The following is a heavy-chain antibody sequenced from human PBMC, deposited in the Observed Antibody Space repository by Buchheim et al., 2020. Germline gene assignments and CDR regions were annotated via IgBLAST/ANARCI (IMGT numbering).Heavy chain of an antibody. D-gene: IGHD3-22*01. CDR3: ARMLRGLDSSGYYSLVDY. V-gene: IGHV5-10-1*03. CDR2: IDPSDSYT. J-gene: IGHJ4*02. Sequence: EVQLVQSGAEVKKPGESLRISCKGSGYSFTSYWISWVRQMPGKGLEWMGRIDPSDSYTNYSPSLQGHVTISADKSISTAYPQWSSLKASYTAMYYCARMLRGLDSSGYYSLVDYWGQGTL. CDR1: GYSFTSYW.